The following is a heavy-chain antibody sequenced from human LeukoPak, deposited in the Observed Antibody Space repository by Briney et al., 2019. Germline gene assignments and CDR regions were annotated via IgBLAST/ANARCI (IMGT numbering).Heavy chain of an antibody. Sequence: ASVKVSCKASGYTFTSYDINWVRQATGQGLEWMGWMNPNSGNTGYAQKFQGRVTMTRNTSISTAYMELSSLRSEDTAVYYCARALTGAAARLPGYYYYGMDVWGQRNPVTV. V-gene: IGHV1-8*01. CDR3: ARALTGAAARLPGYYYYGMDV. J-gene: IGHJ6*02. CDR2: MNPNSGNT. CDR1: GYTFTSYD. D-gene: IGHD6-6*01.